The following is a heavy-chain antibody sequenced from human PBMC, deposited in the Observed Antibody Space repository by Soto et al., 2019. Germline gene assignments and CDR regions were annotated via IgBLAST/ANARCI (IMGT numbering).Heavy chain of an antibody. V-gene: IGHV3-23*01. CDR3: AKAPTIFPYYFDD. D-gene: IGHD3-3*01. CDR2: ISGSGGST. CDR1: GFTFRSYA. J-gene: IGHJ4*02. Sequence: GGSLRLSCAASGFTFRSYAMSWVRQAPGKGLEWVSGISGSGGSTYYAESVKGRFTISRDNSKNTLYLQMSSLRAEDTAIYYCAKAPTIFPYYFDDWGQGILVTVSS.